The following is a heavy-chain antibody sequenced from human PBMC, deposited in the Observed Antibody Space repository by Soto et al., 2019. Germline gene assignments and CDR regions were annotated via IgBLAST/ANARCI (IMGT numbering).Heavy chain of an antibody. D-gene: IGHD2-8*01. V-gene: IGHV3-73*01. CDR2: IRSKANNYAT. CDR3: TRWCSSCGVGRLDP. J-gene: IGHJ5*02. Sequence: LRLSCAASGFTFSSFAMHWVRQASGKGLEWVGRIRSKANNYATEYAASVKGRFTISRDDSKNTAYLQMNSLETEDMAVYYCTRWCSSCGVGRLDPWGQGTLVTVSS. CDR1: GFTFSSFA.